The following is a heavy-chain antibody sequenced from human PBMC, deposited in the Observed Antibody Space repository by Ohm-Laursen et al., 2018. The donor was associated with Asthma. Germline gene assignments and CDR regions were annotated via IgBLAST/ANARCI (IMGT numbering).Heavy chain of an antibody. CDR3: ARLDWVQSMFDT. J-gene: IGHJ5*02. D-gene: IGHD3-9*01. CDR2: MSYRGGI. CDR1: GASVGGSTWS. V-gene: IGHV4-61*01. Sequence: SDTLSLTCAVSGASVGGSTWSWSWIRQPPGSELEFIAYMSYRGGINYNPSLQSRVTLSIDTSKNEVSLRLISVTAADTALYFCARLDWVQSMFDTWGQGNLVTVSS.